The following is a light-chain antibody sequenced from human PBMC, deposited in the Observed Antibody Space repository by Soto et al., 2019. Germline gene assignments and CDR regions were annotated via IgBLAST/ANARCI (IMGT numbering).Light chain of an antibody. V-gene: IGKV1-8*01. Sequence: AIRMSQSPSSLSASTGDRVTITFRASQGISSYLAWYQQKPGKAPKLLIYASSSLQRGVQSRFSGSGSGTDFILTISCLQSEDFATYYCQQYYSYPTFGQGTRVEIK. CDR2: ASS. CDR3: QQYYSYPT. CDR1: QGISSY. J-gene: IGKJ5*01.